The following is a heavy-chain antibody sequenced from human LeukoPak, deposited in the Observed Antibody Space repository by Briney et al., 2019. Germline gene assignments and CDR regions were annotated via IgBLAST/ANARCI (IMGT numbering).Heavy chain of an antibody. CDR3: ARNYYDSSGYHYSAFDI. CDR1: GGSISSSSYY. D-gene: IGHD3-22*01. V-gene: IGHV4-39*01. Sequence: PSETLSLTCTVSGGSISSSSYYWGWIRQPPGKGLEWIGSIYYSGSTYYNPSLKSRVTISVDTSKNQFSLKLSSVTAADTAVYYCARNYYDSSGYHYSAFDIWGQGTMVTVSS. CDR2: IYYSGST. J-gene: IGHJ3*02.